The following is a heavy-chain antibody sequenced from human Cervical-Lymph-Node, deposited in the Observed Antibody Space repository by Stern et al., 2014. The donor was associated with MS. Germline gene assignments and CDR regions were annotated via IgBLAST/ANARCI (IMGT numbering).Heavy chain of an antibody. CDR2: IYYSGST. CDR1: GGSISSDDYY. J-gene: IGHJ6*02. V-gene: IGHV4-30-4*01. D-gene: IGHD3-16*01. Sequence: VQLEESGPGLVKPSQTLSLTCTVSGGSISSDDYYWSWIRQPPGKALEWIGYIYYSGSTYYNPSLKSRVSISVDTSKNQFSLKLRSVTAADTAVSYCARVIRGTLGMDVWGQGTTVTVSS. CDR3: ARVIRGTLGMDV.